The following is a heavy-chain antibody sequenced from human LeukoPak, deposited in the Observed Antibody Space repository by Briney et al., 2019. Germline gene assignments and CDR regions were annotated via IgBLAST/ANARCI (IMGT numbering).Heavy chain of an antibody. Sequence: ASVKVSCKASGYTFTGYYMHWVRQAPGQGLEWMGWINPNSGGTNYAQKFQGRVAMTRDTSISTAYMELSRLRSDDTAVYYCARDSHYYDSSGYYRFGYDYWGQGTLVTVSS. CDR3: ARDSHYYDSSGYYRFGYDY. CDR2: INPNSGGT. J-gene: IGHJ4*02. CDR1: GYTFTGYY. D-gene: IGHD3-22*01. V-gene: IGHV1-2*02.